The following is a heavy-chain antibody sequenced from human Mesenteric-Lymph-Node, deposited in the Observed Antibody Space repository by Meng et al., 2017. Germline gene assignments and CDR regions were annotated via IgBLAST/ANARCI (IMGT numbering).Heavy chain of an antibody. V-gene: IGHV6-1*01. Sequence: SCAISGDSVSNNRATWNWVRQSPSRGLEWMGRTYYRSKWLNDYAGPVRSRISINPDTSKKQITLQLTSMTPEYTAVYYCAGETHLAGFPYWGQGTLVTVSS. CDR2: TYYRSKWLN. CDR3: AGETHLAGFPY. CDR1: GDSVSNNRAT. D-gene: IGHD2/OR15-2a*01. J-gene: IGHJ4*02.